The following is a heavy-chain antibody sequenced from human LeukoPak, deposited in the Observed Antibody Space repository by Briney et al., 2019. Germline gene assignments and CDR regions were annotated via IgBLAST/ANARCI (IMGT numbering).Heavy chain of an antibody. D-gene: IGHD1-26*01. CDR3: ASRNIVGATTGSRDAFDI. CDR2: ISDSGST. CDR1: GGSLSTHH. Sequence: SETLSLTCVVSGGSLSTHHWSWIRQSPGRGLEWIGYISDSGSTNYNPSLKSRVTISVDKSKNQFSLKLSSVTAADTAVYFCASRNIVGATTGSRDAFDIWGQGTMVTVSS. J-gene: IGHJ3*02. V-gene: IGHV4-59*11.